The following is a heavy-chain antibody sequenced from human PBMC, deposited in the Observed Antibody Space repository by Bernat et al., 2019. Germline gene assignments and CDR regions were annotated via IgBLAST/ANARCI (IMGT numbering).Heavy chain of an antibody. V-gene: IGHV1-69*01. CDR1: GGTFSRYA. CDR3: ASGSYADYYYMDV. J-gene: IGHJ6*03. D-gene: IGHD2-15*01. CDR2: IIPIFGTP. Sequence: QVQLVQSGAEVKKPGSSVKVSCKASGGTFSRYAISGVRQAPGQGLEWMGGIIPIFGTPNYAQKFQGRVTITADESTSTAYMELRSLRSEDTAVYYCASGSYADYYYMDVWGKATTVIVSS.